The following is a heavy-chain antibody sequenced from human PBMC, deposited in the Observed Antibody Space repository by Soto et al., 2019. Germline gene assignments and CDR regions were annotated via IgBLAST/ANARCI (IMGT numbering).Heavy chain of an antibody. Sequence: GSLRLSCVVSGLTFSMYWMHWCRQVPGQIPFWVSRISDDGTTTNYADSVRGRSTISRDNSKNTLYLQMNHLKPDDTAIYYCTRGTRAKSYRTWEHWRQGT. CDR2: ISDDGTTT. CDR1: GLTFSMYW. J-gene: IGHJ1*01. D-gene: IGHD1-26*01. V-gene: IGHV3-74*01. CDR3: TRGTRAKSYRTWEH.